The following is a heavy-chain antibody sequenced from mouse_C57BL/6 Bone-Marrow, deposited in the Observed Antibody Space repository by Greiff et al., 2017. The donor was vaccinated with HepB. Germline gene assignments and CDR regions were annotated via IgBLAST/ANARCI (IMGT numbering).Heavy chain of an antibody. CDR1: GFTFSSYA. Sequence: EVQLVESGGGLVKPGGSLKLSCAASGFTFSSYAMSWVRQTPEKRLEWVATISDGGSYTYYPDNVKGRFTISRDNAKNNRYLQMSHLKSEDTAMYYCARDIHYGNTAWFAYWGQGTLVTVSA. J-gene: IGHJ3*01. CDR3: ARDIHYGNTAWFAY. V-gene: IGHV5-4*01. D-gene: IGHD2-1*01. CDR2: ISDGGSYT.